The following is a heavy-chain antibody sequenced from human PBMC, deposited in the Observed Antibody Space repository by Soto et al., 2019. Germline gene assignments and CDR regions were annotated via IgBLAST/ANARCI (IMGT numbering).Heavy chain of an antibody. CDR2: IHYSGST. CDR1: GDSISITSYY. Sequence: QLQLQESGPGLVKPSETLSLTCTVSGDSISITSYYWGWVRQPPGKGLEWIGSIHYSGSTNYNPSLQSRVTISGDASKKQFSLKLRSVTAADTAVYYCASTKDETLYFDYWGQGTRVTVSS. CDR3: ASTKDETLYFDY. J-gene: IGHJ4*02. V-gene: IGHV4-39*01. D-gene: IGHD2-15*01.